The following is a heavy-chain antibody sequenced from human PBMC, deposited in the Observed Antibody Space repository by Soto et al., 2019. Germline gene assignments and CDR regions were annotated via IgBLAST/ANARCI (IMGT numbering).Heavy chain of an antibody. CDR3: ARGDRAARSWEERANYYGMDV. J-gene: IGHJ6*02. D-gene: IGHD6-13*01. CDR1: GGSFSGYY. V-gene: IGHV4-34*01. Sequence: QVQLQQWGAGLLKPSETLSLTCAVYGGSFSGYYWSWIRQPPGKGLEWIGEINHSGSTNYNPSLKSRVTISVDTSKNQFSLKLSSVTAADTAVYYCARGDRAARSWEERANYYGMDVWGQGTTVTVSS. CDR2: INHSGST.